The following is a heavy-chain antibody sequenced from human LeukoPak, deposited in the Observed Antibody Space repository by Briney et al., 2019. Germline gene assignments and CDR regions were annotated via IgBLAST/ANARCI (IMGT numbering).Heavy chain of an antibody. V-gene: IGHV1-8*01. CDR2: MNPNSGNT. D-gene: IGHD6-13*01. CDR1: GYTFTSYD. J-gene: IGHJ5*02. Sequence: ASVKVSCKASGYTFTSYDINWVRQATGQGLEWMGWMNPNSGNTGYAQKFQGRVTMTRNTSISTAYMELSSLRSEDTAVYYCARVGGYSSSWPRPYNWFDPWGQGTLVTVSS. CDR3: ARVGGYSSSWPRPYNWFDP.